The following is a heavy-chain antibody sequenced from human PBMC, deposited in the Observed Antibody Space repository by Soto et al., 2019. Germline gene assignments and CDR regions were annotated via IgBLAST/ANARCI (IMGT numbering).Heavy chain of an antibody. CDR1: GGSISSYY. CDR2: MYNTVST. Sequence: QVRLQESGPGLVKPSETLSLTCTVSGGSISSYYWSWIRQPPGKGLEWIGYMYNTVSTIYNPSLKSRVTISVYPSQNQFSLKLNSVTAADTAVYYCARDLWGYCGADCYPLDVWGQGTTVTVSS. CDR3: ARDLWGYCGADCYPLDV. D-gene: IGHD2-21*02. V-gene: IGHV4-59*01. J-gene: IGHJ6*02.